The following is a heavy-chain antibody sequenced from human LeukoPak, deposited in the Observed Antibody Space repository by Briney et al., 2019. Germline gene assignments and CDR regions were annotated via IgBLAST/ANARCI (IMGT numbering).Heavy chain of an antibody. J-gene: IGHJ4*02. V-gene: IGHV3-20*04. CDR3: ARALGAYDILTGYTY. D-gene: IGHD3-9*01. Sequence: RAGGSLRLSCVASGFTFDDYGMGWVRHAPGKGLEWVAGINWNGGNTDYADSVKGRFTISRDYAKNSLYLQMSSLRAEDTAFYYCARALGAYDILTGYTYWGQGTLVTVSS. CDR1: GFTFDDYG. CDR2: INWNGGNT.